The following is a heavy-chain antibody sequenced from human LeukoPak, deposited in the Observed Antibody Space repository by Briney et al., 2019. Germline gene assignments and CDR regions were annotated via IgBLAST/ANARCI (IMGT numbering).Heavy chain of an antibody. D-gene: IGHD5-12*01. CDR1: GFTFSTYA. CDR2: FDGIDGTM. V-gene: IGHV3-23*01. CDR3: AKGHSAYGTGFDF. Sequence: GGSLRLSCAASGFTFSTYAMSWVRQAPGKGLEWVAGFDGIDGTMHYADSVRGRFTVSRDNSKNTLYLQMNSLRAEDTAVYYCAKGHSAYGTGFDFWGQGTLVTVSS. J-gene: IGHJ4*02.